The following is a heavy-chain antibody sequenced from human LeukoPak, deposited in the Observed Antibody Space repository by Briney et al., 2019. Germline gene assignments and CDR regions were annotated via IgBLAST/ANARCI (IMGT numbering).Heavy chain of an antibody. V-gene: IGHV4-61*08. J-gene: IGHJ3*02. CDR2: IYYSGST. CDR3: ARHTIFGVVINPYDAFDI. CDR1: GGSISSGGYY. D-gene: IGHD3-3*01. Sequence: PSETLSLTCTVSGGSISSGGYYWSWIRQHPGKGLEWIGYIYYSGSTNYNPSLKSRVTISIDTSKNQFSLKLSSVTTADTAVYYCARHTIFGVVINPYDAFDIWGQGTMVTVSS.